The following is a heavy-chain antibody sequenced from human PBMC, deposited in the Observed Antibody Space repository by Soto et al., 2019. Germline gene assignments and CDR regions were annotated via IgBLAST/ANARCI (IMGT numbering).Heavy chain of an antibody. CDR3: ARTDCSSTSCYNYYYYGMDV. CDR2: INPGNGDT. CDR1: GYSFTKYG. V-gene: IGHV1-3*01. J-gene: IGHJ6*02. D-gene: IGHD2-2*01. Sequence: GASVKASCKTSGYSFTKYGLHWVRQAPGQRLEWMGWINPGNGDTKYSQKFQGRVTITRDTSATTAYMELSSLRSEDSAVFYCARTDCSSTSCYNYYYYGMDVWGQGTTVTVSS.